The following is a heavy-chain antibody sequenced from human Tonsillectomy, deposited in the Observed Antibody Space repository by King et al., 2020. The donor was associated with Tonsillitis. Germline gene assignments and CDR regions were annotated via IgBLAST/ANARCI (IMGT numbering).Heavy chain of an antibody. Sequence: VQLVESGGGLVKPGGSLRLSCATSGFSFSDHDMKWVRQAPGKGLEGVSSINSNSKYIQYADSVKGRFTISMDNAKSSLYLQVNSLRAEDTAVYYCARDKGAGYYDSGRGAFDVWGQGTTAPSLQ. CDR3: ARDKGAGYYDSGRGAFDV. D-gene: IGHD3-22*01. J-gene: IGHJ3*01. CDR2: INSNSKYI. CDR1: GFSFSDHD. V-gene: IGHV3-21*01.